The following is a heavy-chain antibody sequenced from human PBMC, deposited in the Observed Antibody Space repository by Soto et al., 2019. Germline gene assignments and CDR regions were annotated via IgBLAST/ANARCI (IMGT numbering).Heavy chain of an antibody. CDR3: AKRDTGFYFDY. CDR2: INPSGSSR. Sequence: PGGSLRLSCAASGLTFSTYAMTWVRQAPGKGLEWVSTINPSGSSRYYADSVKGRFTISRDNSKNTLYLQMNSLRAEDTAVYYCAKRDTGFYFDYWGQGTLVTVSS. V-gene: IGHV3-23*01. CDR1: GLTFSTYA. J-gene: IGHJ4*02.